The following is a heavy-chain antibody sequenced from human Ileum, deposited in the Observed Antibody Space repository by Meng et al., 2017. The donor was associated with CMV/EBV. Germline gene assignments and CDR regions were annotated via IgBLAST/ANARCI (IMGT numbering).Heavy chain of an antibody. CDR3: ARGSGSSGWYYFDY. J-gene: IGHJ4*02. CDR2: ISYDGSNK. CDR1: GFTFSSYA. Sequence: GGSLRLSCAASGFTFSSYAMHWVRQAPGKGLEWVAVISYDGSNKYYADPVKGRFTISRDNSKNTLYLQMNSLRAEDTAVYYCARGSGSSGWYYFDYWGQGTLVTVSS. V-gene: IGHV3-30-3*01. D-gene: IGHD6-19*01.